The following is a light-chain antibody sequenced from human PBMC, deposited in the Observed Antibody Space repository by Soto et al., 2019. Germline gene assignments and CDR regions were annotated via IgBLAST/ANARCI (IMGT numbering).Light chain of an antibody. CDR3: QKYDNLPPSFT. V-gene: IGKV1-33*01. CDR1: QDIRKC. Sequence: DIQMTQSPSSLSASVGDRVTITCQASQDIRKCLNWYQQKPGKAPKLLIYDVSKLETGVPSRFSGSGSGTDFTFTISTLQPEDIATYFCQKYDNLPPSFTFGPGTKVDIK. J-gene: IGKJ3*01. CDR2: DVS.